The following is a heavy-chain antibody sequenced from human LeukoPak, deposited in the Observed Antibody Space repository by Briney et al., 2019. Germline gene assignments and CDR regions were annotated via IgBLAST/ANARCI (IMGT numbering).Heavy chain of an antibody. CDR1: GFTFSSYW. CDR3: ARALRGFLETPSDY. V-gene: IGHV3-7*03. CDR2: IEQDGSDK. Sequence: GGSLRLSCAASGFTFSSYWMNWVRRAPGKGLEWVANIEQDGSDKYYVDSVKGRFTISRDNAKNSLYLQMNSLRAEDTAVYYCARALRGFLETPSDYWGQGTLVTVSS. J-gene: IGHJ4*02. D-gene: IGHD3-3*01.